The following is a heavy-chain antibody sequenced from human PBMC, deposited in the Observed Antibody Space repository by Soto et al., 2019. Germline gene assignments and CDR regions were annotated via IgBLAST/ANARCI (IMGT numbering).Heavy chain of an antibody. CDR3: AKLASYGDYGS. CDR2: ISYDGSNK. Sequence: QVQLVESGGGVVQPGRSLRLSCAASGFTFSSYGMHWVRQAPGKGLEWVAVISYDGSNKYYADSVKGRFTISRDNSKNTLYLQMNSLRAEDTAVYYCAKLASYGDYGSWGQGTLVTVSS. CDR1: GFTFSSYG. J-gene: IGHJ4*02. D-gene: IGHD4-17*01. V-gene: IGHV3-30*18.